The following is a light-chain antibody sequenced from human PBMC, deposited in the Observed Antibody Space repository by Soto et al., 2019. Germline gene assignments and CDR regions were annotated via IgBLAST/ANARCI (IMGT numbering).Light chain of an antibody. CDR3: SSYAGDHNYVV. Sequence: QSALTQPPSASGSPGQSVTISCTGSSSDVGGYNYVSWYQQYPGKAPKRMISEVSKRPSGVPDRFSGSKSGNTASLTVSRLQADDEAEYYCSSYAGDHNYVVFGGGTKVTVL. V-gene: IGLV2-8*01. CDR1: SSDVGGYNY. J-gene: IGLJ2*01. CDR2: EVS.